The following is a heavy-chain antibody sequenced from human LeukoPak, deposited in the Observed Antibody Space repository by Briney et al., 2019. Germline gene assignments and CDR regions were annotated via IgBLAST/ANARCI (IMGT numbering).Heavy chain of an antibody. J-gene: IGHJ4*02. Sequence: GGSLRLSCAASGFTFSSYAMSWVRQAPGKGLEWVSVITGSGGSTYYADSVKGRFTISRDNSKNTLYLQMNSLRAEDTAVYYCAKDLSPSNKWAPYFDYWGQGTLVTVSS. V-gene: IGHV3-23*01. CDR1: GFTFSSYA. CDR2: ITGSGGST. D-gene: IGHD1-26*01. CDR3: AKDLSPSNKWAPYFDY.